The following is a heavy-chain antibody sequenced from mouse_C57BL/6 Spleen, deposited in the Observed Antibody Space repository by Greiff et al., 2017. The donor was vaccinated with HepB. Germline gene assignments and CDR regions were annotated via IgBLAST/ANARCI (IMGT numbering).Heavy chain of an antibody. CDR3: ARKGIYDGYFSWFAY. Sequence: VQLQQPGTELVKPGASVKLSCKASGYTFTSYWMHWVKQRPGQGLEWIGNINPSNGGTNYNEKFKSKATLTVDKSSSTAYMQLSSLTSEDSAVYYCARKGIYDGYFSWFAYWGQGTLVTVSA. CDR2: INPSNGGT. CDR1: GYTFTSYW. J-gene: IGHJ3*01. D-gene: IGHD2-3*01. V-gene: IGHV1-53*01.